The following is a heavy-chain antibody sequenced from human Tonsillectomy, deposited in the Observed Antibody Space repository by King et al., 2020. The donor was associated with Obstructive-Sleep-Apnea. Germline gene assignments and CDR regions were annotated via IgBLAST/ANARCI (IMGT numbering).Heavy chain of an antibody. V-gene: IGHV4-31*03. CDR2: IYFSGST. Sequence: VQLQESGPGLVKPSQTLFLTCTVSGGSISSGGYYWGWIRQYPGKGLEWIGYIYFSGSTYYNPSLKSRVTISVDTSKNQFSLKLTSVTAADTAVYYCARVVVALDISFDYWGQGTLVTVSS. CDR3: ARVVVALDISFDY. D-gene: IGHD3-22*01. CDR1: GGSISSGGYY. J-gene: IGHJ4*02.